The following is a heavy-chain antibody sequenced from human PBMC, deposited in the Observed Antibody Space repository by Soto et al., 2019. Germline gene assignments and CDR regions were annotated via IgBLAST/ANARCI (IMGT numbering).Heavy chain of an antibody. CDR2: ISAYNGNT. CDR1: GYTFTSYG. CDR3: ARVDLVYCSSTSCYAFDI. V-gene: IGHV1-18*01. D-gene: IGHD2-2*01. J-gene: IGHJ3*02. Sequence: ASVKVSCKASGYTFTSYGISWVRQAPGQGLEWMGWISAYNGNTNYAQKLQGRVTMTTDTSTSTAYMELRSLRSDDTGVYDCARVDLVYCSSTSCYAFDIWGQGTMVTVSS.